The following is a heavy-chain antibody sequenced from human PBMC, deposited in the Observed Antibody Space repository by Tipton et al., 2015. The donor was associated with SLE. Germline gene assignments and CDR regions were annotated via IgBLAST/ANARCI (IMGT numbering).Heavy chain of an antibody. J-gene: IGHJ3*02. V-gene: IGHV4-59*11. D-gene: IGHD6-19*01. CDR3: ARDQVPLGEQWLVTGAFDI. Sequence: TLSLTCTVSGGSISSHYWSWIRQPPGKGLEWIGYIYYSGSTNYNPSLKSRVTISVDTSKNQFPLKLNSVTAADTAVYYCARDQVPLGEQWLVTGAFDIWGQGTMVTVSS. CDR2: IYYSGST. CDR1: GGSISSHY.